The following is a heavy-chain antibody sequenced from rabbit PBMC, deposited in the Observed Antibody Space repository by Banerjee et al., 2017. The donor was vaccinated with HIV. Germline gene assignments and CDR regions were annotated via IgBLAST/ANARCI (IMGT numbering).Heavy chain of an antibody. V-gene: IGHV1S45*01. J-gene: IGHJ6*01. CDR2: IDTGSSGFT. D-gene: IGHD1-1*01. Sequence: QEQLVESGGGLVKPQGSLKLSCTASGFSFSNKAVMCWVRQTPGKGLEWIACIDTGSSGFTYFATWAKGRFTCSKTSSTTVTLQMTRLTAADTATYFCARDTSSSFSSYGMDLRGPGTLGHRL. CDR3: ARDTSSSFSSYGMDL. CDR1: GFSFSNKAV.